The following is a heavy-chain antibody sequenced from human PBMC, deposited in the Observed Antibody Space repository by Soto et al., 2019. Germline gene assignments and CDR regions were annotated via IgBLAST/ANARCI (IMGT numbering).Heavy chain of an antibody. CDR1: GGSISSYY. CDR2: IYYSGST. D-gene: IGHD2-15*01. V-gene: IGHV4-59*08. J-gene: IGHJ3*02. CDR3: ARLVRYCSGGSCYSVSAFDI. Sequence: QVQLQESGPGLVKPSETLSLTCTVSGGSISSYYWSWIRQPPGKGLEWFGYIYYSGSTNYNPSLKSRVTISVDTSKNQFSLKLSCVTAADTAVYYCARLVRYCSGGSCYSVSAFDIWGRGTMVTVSS.